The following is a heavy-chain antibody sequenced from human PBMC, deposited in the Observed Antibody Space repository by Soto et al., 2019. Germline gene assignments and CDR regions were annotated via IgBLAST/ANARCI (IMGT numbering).Heavy chain of an antibody. CDR3: TRGGRESNWNDGNFEY. CDR2: VVPKIGSI. Sequence: GGSLRLSCAASGFTFSSYSMNWVRQAPGQGLEWMGRVVPKIGSINFIRKFQGRLTLTADKSTRTAFLELSSLRPEDTAVYYCTRGGRESNWNDGNFEYWGQGTQVTVSS. CDR1: GFTFSSYS. D-gene: IGHD1-20*01. V-gene: IGHV1-69*08. J-gene: IGHJ4*02.